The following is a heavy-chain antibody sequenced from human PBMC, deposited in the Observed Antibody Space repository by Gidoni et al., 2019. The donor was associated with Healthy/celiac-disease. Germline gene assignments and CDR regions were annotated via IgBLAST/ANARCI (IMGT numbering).Heavy chain of an antibody. CDR1: GGSFSGYY. CDR2: INHSGST. D-gene: IGHD3-22*01. CDR3: ARDRVYDSSGYYPSRRNYYYYYGMDV. Sequence: QVQLQQWGAGLLKPSETLSLTCAVYGGSFSGYYWSWIRQPQGKGLEWIGEINHSGSTNYNPSLKSRVTISVDTSKNQFSLKLSSVTAADTAVYYCARDRVYDSSGYYPSRRNYYYYYGMDVWGQGPTVTVSS. J-gene: IGHJ6*02. V-gene: IGHV4-34*01.